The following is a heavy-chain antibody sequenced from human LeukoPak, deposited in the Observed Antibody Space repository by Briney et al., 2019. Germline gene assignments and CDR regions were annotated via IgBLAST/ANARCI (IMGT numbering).Heavy chain of an antibody. CDR1: GGSISSYY. Sequence: SETLSLTCTVSGGSISSYYWSWIRQPPGKGLEWIAHIYSSGSTKYNPSLKSRVTISVDTSKNQFSLKLSSVTAADTAVYYCARGGGYGSPLGFWGQGTLVTVSS. CDR2: IYSSGST. J-gene: IGHJ4*02. D-gene: IGHD5-18*01. CDR3: ARGGGYGSPLGF. V-gene: IGHV4-4*09.